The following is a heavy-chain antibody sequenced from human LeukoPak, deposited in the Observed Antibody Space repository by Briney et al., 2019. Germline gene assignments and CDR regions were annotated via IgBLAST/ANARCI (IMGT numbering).Heavy chain of an antibody. CDR2: ISWNSGKI. CDR1: GFTFDDYA. J-gene: IGHJ3*02. D-gene: IGHD2-8*01. CDR3: AKETHSTMVPGYAFDI. V-gene: IGHV3-9*01. Sequence: PGGSLRLSCAASGFTFDDYAIHWVRQAPGKGLEWVSGISWNSGKIVYAASVKGRFTLSRDNAKNSVYLQMDSLRAEDTALYYCAKETHSTMVPGYAFDIWGQGTMVTVSS.